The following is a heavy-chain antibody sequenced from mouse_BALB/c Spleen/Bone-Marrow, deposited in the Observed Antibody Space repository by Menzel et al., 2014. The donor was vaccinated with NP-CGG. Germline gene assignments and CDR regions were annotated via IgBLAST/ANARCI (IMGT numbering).Heavy chain of an antibody. Sequence: EVQGVESGGGLVKPGGSLKLSCAASGSAFSSYDMSWVRQTPEKRLEWVAYISSGGGSTYYPDTVKGRFTISRDNAKSTLYLQMSSLKSEDTAMYYCARQGYYDYDYAMDYWGQGTSVTVSS. CDR1: GSAFSSYD. J-gene: IGHJ4*01. D-gene: IGHD2-4*01. CDR3: ARQGYYDYDYAMDY. V-gene: IGHV5-12-1*01. CDR2: ISSGGGST.